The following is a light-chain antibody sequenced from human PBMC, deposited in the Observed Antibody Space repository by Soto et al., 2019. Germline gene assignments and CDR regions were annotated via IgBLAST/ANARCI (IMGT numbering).Light chain of an antibody. CDR3: CSYAPSRTLL. V-gene: IGLV2-23*01. CDR2: EGN. J-gene: IGLJ2*01. Sequence: QSALTQPASVSGSPGESITISCTGTSGDVGTYNLVTWYQQHPGRVPKLILYEGNKRPSGVSSRFSASKSGNTASLTISGLQAEDEADYFCCSYAPSRTLLFGGGTKVTVL. CDR1: SGDVGTYNL.